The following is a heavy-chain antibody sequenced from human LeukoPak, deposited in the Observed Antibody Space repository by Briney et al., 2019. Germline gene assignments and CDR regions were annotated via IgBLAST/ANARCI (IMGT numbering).Heavy chain of an antibody. CDR1: GYTFTGYY. D-gene: IGHD5-18*01. J-gene: IGHJ4*02. CDR2: INPNSGGT. V-gene: IGHV1-2*02. Sequence: ASVKVSCKASGYTFTGYYMHWVRQAPGQGLEWMGWINPNSGGTNYAQKFQGRVTITRDTSASTAYMELSSLRSEDTAVYYCAREKVEGNQIQLWLLFDYWGQGTLVTVSS. CDR3: AREKVEGNQIQLWLLFDY.